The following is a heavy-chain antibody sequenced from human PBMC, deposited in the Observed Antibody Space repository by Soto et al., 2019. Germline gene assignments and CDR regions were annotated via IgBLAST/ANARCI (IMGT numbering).Heavy chain of an antibody. D-gene: IGHD7-27*01. CDR2: IKSKNDGGTT. J-gene: IGHJ4*02. V-gene: IGHV3-15*07. CDR3: AADLPNWGAYAFDY. CDR1: GFTFTNAW. Sequence: EVQLVESGGGLVEPGGSLRLSCAASGFTFTNAWLNWVRQAPGKGLEWVGRIKSKNDGGTTDYAAPVKGRFTISRDDSENTVYLQMNSLKTEDTAVYYSAADLPNWGAYAFDYWGQGTLVTVSS.